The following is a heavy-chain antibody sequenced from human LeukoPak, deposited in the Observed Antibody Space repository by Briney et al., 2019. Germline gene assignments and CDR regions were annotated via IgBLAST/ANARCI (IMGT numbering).Heavy chain of an antibody. CDR2: INPNSGGT. D-gene: IGHD3-9*01. Sequence: GASVKVPCKASGYTFTGYYMHWVRQAPGQGLEWMGWINPNSGGTNYAQKFQGRVTMTRDTSISTAYMELSRLRSDDTAVYYCARSLYYYDILTGYYIDYFDYWGQGTLVTVSS. V-gene: IGHV1-2*02. CDR3: ARSLYYYDILTGYYIDYFDY. J-gene: IGHJ4*02. CDR1: GYTFTGYY.